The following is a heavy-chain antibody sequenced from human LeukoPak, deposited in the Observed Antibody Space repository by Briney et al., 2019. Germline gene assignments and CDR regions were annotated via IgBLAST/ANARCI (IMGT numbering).Heavy chain of an antibody. Sequence: GGSLRLSCAASGFTFSSYWMHWVRQVPGKGLVWVSRINTDGTNTTYADSVKSRFTMSRDNAKSRLYLLMNSLRAEDTAVYYCARGYSGTYRVDYWGQGTLVTVSS. CDR3: ARGYSGTYRVDY. D-gene: IGHD1-26*01. V-gene: IGHV3-74*03. J-gene: IGHJ4*02. CDR1: GFTFSSYW. CDR2: INTDGTNT.